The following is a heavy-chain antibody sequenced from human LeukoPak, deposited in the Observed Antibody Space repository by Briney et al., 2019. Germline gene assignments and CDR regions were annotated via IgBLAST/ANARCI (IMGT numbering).Heavy chain of an antibody. J-gene: IGHJ3*02. D-gene: IGHD2-15*01. V-gene: IGHV1-58*02. CDR2: IVVGSGNT. Sequence: GTSVKVSCKASGFTFTSSAMQWVRQARGQRLEWIGWIVVGSGNTNYAQEFQERVTITRDMSTSTAYMELSSLRSDDTAVYYCARDKGDIVVVVAGNDAFDIWGQGTMVTVSS. CDR3: ARDKGDIVVVVAGNDAFDI. CDR1: GFTFTSSA.